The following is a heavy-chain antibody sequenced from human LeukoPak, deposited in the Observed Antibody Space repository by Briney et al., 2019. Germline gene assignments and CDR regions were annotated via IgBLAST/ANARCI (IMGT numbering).Heavy chain of an antibody. V-gene: IGHV4-30-4*01. D-gene: IGHD3-22*01. CDR2: MYYSGST. CDR3: ARPYYYDSRIDP. Sequence: SETLSLTCTASGGSISSGDYYWSWIRQPPGKGLEWIAYMYYSGSTYYNPSLKSRATMSADTSKNQLSLKLSSVTAADTAVYYCARPYYYDSRIDPRGQGILVTVSS. CDR1: GGSISSGDYY. J-gene: IGHJ5*02.